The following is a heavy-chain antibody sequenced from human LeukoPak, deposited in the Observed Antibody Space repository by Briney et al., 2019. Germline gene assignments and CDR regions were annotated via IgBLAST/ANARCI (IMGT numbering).Heavy chain of an antibody. V-gene: IGHV4-39*07. CDR2: IYYSGST. D-gene: IGHD6-19*01. Sequence: TPSETLSLTCTVSGGSISSSSYYWGWIRQPPGKGLEWIGSIYYSGSTYYNPSLKSRVTISVDTSKNQFSLKLSSVTAADTAVYYCAREAVAGIKWDYWGQGTLVTVSS. CDR3: AREAVAGIKWDY. J-gene: IGHJ4*02. CDR1: GGSISSSSYY.